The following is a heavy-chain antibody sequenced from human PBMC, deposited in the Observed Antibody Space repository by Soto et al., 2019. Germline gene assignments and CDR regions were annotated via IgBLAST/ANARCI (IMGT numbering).Heavy chain of an antibody. Sequence: SVKGSCTAACSTFTSHASSWLRQAPGQGLEWMGWISAYNGNTNYAQKLQGRVTMTTDTSTSTAYMELRSLRSDDTAVYYCATLRVEWYFDLWGRGKLV. CDR1: CSTFTSHA. CDR3: ATLRVEWYFDL. CDR2: ISAYNGNT. J-gene: IGHJ2*01. V-gene: IGHV1-18*04.